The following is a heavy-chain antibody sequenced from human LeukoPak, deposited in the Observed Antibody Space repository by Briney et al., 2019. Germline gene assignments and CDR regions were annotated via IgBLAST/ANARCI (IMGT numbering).Heavy chain of an antibody. D-gene: IGHD3-22*01. CDR2: IYTSGST. Sequence: SETLSLTCTVSGGSISSYYWSWIRQPAGKGLEWIGRIYTSGSTNYNPSLKSRVTMSVDTSKNQFSLKLSSVTAADTAVYYCARSLTYYYDSSGTEGYFQHWGQGTLVTVSS. CDR3: ARSLTYYYDSSGTEGYFQH. J-gene: IGHJ1*01. CDR1: GGSISSYY. V-gene: IGHV4-4*07.